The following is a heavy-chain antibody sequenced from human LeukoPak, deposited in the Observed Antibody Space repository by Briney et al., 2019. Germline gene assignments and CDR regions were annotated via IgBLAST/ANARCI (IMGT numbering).Heavy chain of an antibody. CDR1: GFTFSTYS. CDR3: ARDPGGYSELDY. Sequence: GGSLRLSCTASGFTFSTYSMNWVRQAPGKGLEWVSCISSSSVYIYYADSVKGRFTISRDNAKNSLSLQMNSLRAEDTAVYYCARDPGGYSELDYWGQGTLVTVSS. J-gene: IGHJ4*02. D-gene: IGHD5-18*01. V-gene: IGHV3-21*01. CDR2: ISSSSVYI.